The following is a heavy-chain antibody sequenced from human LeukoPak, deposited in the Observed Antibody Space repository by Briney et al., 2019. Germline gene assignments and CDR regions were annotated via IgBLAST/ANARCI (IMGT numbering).Heavy chain of an antibody. CDR1: VGSCSNYY. CDR2: INDSGRI. J-gene: IGHJ6*03. Sequence: SEPLSLACAVYVGSCSNYYWSWIRQPPGKGLQWIGEINDSGRINYNPSLMSRVTISVDTSKNQFSLRLTSVTARDTAVYYCARRWNYGRNYYIDVWGKGATVSVSS. CDR3: ARRWNYGRNYYIDV. D-gene: IGHD1-7*01. V-gene: IGHV4-34*01.